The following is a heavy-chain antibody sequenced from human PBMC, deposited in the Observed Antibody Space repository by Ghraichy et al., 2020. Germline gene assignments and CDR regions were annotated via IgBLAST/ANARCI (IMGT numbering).Heavy chain of an antibody. CDR2: ISNDGSNK. D-gene: IGHD2-8*01. Sequence: GGSLRLSCAASGFTFSYYAMNWVRQAPGKGLEWVAVISNDGSNKYYADSVKGRFTISRDNSKNTLYLQMNSLRAEDTAVYYCARATGDCSYGVCYSDFDFWGQGTLGTVSS. J-gene: IGHJ4*02. V-gene: IGHV3-30*04. CDR1: GFTFSYYA. CDR3: ARATGDCSYGVCYSDFDF.